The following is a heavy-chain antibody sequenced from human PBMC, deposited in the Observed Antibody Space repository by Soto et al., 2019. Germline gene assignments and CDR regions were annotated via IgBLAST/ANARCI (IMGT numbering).Heavy chain of an antibody. J-gene: IGHJ4*02. CDR2: ISYDGSYQ. CDR1: GFAFNKFG. D-gene: IGHD1-26*01. CDR3: AKGGEVGGVLGAH. V-gene: IGHV3-30*18. Sequence: QVQLVESGGGVVQPGTSLRLSCEAYGFAFNKFGMHWVRQAPGKGLEWVAFISYDGSYQYYADSVQGRLTITRDNSMNTLNMQLNSLRREDTAVYYCAKGGEVGGVLGAHWGQGTLVTVSS.